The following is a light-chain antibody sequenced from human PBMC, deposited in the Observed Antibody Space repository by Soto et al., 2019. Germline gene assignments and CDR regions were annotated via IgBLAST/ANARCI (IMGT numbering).Light chain of an antibody. CDR2: LEGGESY. J-gene: IGLJ2*01. Sequence: QLVLTQSSSAHPYLGSSVKLTCTLSSGHSSYIIAWHQQQPGKAPRYLMKLEGGESYTKGSGVPDRFSGSSSGADRYVTISNVQPEDEADYYCETWDSYSVVFGGGTKVTVL. V-gene: IGLV4-60*03. CDR3: ETWDSYSVV. CDR1: SGHSSYI.